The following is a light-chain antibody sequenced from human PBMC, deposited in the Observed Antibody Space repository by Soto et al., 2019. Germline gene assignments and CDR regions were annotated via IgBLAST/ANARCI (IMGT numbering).Light chain of an antibody. CDR2: LNSDGSH. CDR3: QTWGTASHAVV. Sequence: QLVLTQSPSASASLGASVKLTCTLISGRSNYAIAWHQQQQEKGPRYLMKLNSDGSHSKGDGIPDRFSGSSSGAERYITISNLQSVDEADYYCQTWGTASHAVVFGGGTKLTVL. V-gene: IGLV4-69*01. CDR1: SGRSNYA. J-gene: IGLJ2*01.